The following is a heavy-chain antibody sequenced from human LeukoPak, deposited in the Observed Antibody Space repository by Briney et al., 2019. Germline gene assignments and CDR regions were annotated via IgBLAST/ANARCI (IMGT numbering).Heavy chain of an antibody. CDR2: ISWNSGSI. V-gene: IGHV3-9*01. Sequence: GGSLRLSCAASGFTFDDYAMHWVRQAPGNGLGWVSGISWNSGSIGYADSVKGRFTISRDNAKNSLYLQMNSLRAEDTALYYCAKDIRDGYNPYYYYYGMDVWGQGTTVTVSS. J-gene: IGHJ6*02. CDR3: AKDIRDGYNPYYYYYGMDV. CDR1: GFTFDDYA. D-gene: IGHD5-24*01.